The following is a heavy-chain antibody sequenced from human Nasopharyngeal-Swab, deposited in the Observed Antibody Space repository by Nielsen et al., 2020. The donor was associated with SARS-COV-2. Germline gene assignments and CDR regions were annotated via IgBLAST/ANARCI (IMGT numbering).Heavy chain of an antibody. J-gene: IGHJ6*02. CDR2: INPNSGGT. Sequence: ASVKVSCKASGYTFTGYYMHWVRQAPGQGLEWMGWINPNSGGTNYAQKFQGRVTMTRDTSISTAYMELSRLRSDDTAVYYCARVGLVGAGYYYGMDVWGQGTTVTVSS. D-gene: IGHD1-26*01. CDR3: ARVGLVGAGYYYGMDV. CDR1: GYTFTGYY. V-gene: IGHV1-2*02.